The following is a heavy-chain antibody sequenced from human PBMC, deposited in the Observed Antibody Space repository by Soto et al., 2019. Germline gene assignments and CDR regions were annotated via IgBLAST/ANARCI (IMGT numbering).Heavy chain of an antibody. V-gene: IGHV1-69*12. CDR1: GGTFSSYA. CDR3: ASLYGSGSPYYYYGMDV. J-gene: IGHJ6*02. Sequence: QVQLVQSGAEVKKPGSSVKVSCKASGGTFSSYAISWVRQAPGQGLEWMGGIIPIFGTANYAQKFQGRVTITADEYTSTAYMELSSLRSEDTAVYYCASLYGSGSPYYYYGMDVWGQGTTVTVSS. CDR2: IIPIFGTA. D-gene: IGHD3-10*01.